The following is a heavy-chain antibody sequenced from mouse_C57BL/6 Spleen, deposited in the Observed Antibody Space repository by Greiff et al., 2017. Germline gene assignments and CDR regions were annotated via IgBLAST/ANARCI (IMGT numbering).Heavy chain of an antibody. V-gene: IGHV7-3*01. CDR2: IRNKANGYTT. CDR1: GFTFTDYY. Sequence: EVKLVESGGGLVQPGGSLSLSCAASGFTFTDYYMSWVRQPPGKALEWLGFIRNKANGYTTEYSASVKGRFTISRDNSQSILYLQMNALRAEDSATYYCARFYYGSSRERYYFDYWGQGTTLTVSS. J-gene: IGHJ2*01. D-gene: IGHD1-1*01. CDR3: ARFYYGSSRERYYFDY.